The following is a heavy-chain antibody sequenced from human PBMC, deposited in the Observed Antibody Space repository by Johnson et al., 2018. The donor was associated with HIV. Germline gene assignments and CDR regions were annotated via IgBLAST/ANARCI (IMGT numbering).Heavy chain of an antibody. CDR2: ISFDGSNT. J-gene: IGHJ3*01. CDR1: GFTFSRYG. CDR3: VRDRSTYSGSYYGWDAFAL. Sequence: QVQLVESGGGVVQPGKSLRLSCAASGFTFSRYGLHWVRQAPGKGLEWVAVISFDGSNTFYADSLKGRFTLSRDNSKNTLYLQMNSLRAEDTAVYYCVRDRSTYSGSYYGWDAFALWGQGTMVTVSS. D-gene: IGHD1-26*01. V-gene: IGHV3-30-3*01.